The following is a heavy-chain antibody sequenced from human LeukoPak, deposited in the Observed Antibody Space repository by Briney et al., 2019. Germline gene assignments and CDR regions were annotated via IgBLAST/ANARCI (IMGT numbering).Heavy chain of an antibody. CDR2: FHPENDEI. CDR3: VTGDHSPYYFHY. CDR1: GSSLSGLS. V-gene: IGHV1-24*01. Sequence: ASVKVSCTVSGSSLSGLSMHWVRHSRPKGLEWLGGFHPENDEIIYAENFQGRVTMTEDTSTDTAYMELRSLRSEDTAVCYCVTGDHSPYYFHYWGQGTLVTVSS. D-gene: IGHD1-26*01. J-gene: IGHJ4*02.